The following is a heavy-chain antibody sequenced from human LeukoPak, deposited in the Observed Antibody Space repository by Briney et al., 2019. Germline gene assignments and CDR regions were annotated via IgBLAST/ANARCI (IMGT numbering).Heavy chain of an antibody. V-gene: IGHV1-69*05. CDR1: GGTFSSYA. J-gene: IGHJ4*02. Sequence: ASVKVSCKASGGTFSSYAISWVRQAPGQGLEWMGRIIPIFGTANYAQKFQGRVTNTTDESTSTAYMELSSLRSEDTAVYYCARDIQDPRDYYDSSGYTLDYWGQGTLVTVSS. CDR3: ARDIQDPRDYYDSSGYTLDY. D-gene: IGHD3-22*01. CDR2: IIPIFGTA.